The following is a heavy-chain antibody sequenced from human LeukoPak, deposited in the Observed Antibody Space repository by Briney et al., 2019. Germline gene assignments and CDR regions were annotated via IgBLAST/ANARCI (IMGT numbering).Heavy chain of an antibody. CDR3: ANQGYSSGWGPNDY. Sequence: GGSLRLSCAASGFTFSSYGMHWVRQAPGKGLEWVAFIRYDGSNKYYADSVKGRFTISRDNSKNTLYLQMNSLRAEDTAVYYCANQGYSSGWGPNDYWGQGTLVTVSS. V-gene: IGHV3-30*02. CDR2: IRYDGSNK. CDR1: GFTFSSYG. J-gene: IGHJ4*02. D-gene: IGHD6-19*01.